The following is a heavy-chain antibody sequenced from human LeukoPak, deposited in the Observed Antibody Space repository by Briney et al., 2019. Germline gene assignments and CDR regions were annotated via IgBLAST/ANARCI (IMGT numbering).Heavy chain of an antibody. CDR3: ARAYYYDSSGSPVDY. V-gene: IGHV1-18*01. CDR2: INPNINGT. Sequence: ASVKVSCKASGYTFTSYGISWVRQAPGQGLEWMGWINPNINGTNYAQKLQGRVTMTTDTSTSTAYMELRSLRSDDTAVYYCARAYYYDSSGSPVDYWGQGTLVTVSS. J-gene: IGHJ4*02. D-gene: IGHD3-22*01. CDR1: GYTFTSYG.